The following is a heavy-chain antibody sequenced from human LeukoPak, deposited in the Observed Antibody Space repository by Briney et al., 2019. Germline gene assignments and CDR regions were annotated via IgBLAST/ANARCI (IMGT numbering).Heavy chain of an antibody. V-gene: IGHV3-66*01. Sequence: PGGSLRLSCAASGFTVSSNYMSWVRQAPGKGLEWVSVIYSGGSTYYADSVKGRFTISRDNSKNTLYLQMNSLRAEDTAVYYCARDHIVVVTAIYYYYGMDVWGQGTTVTVSS. CDR3: ARDHIVVVTAIYYYYGMDV. D-gene: IGHD2-21*02. J-gene: IGHJ6*02. CDR2: IYSGGST. CDR1: GFTVSSNY.